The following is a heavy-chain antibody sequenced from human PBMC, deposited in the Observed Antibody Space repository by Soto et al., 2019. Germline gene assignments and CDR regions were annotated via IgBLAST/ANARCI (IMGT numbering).Heavy chain of an antibody. Sequence: KFQGRVTITRDTSASTAYMELSSLRSEDTAVYYCARGANGVDIWGQGTMVTVS. V-gene: IGHV1-3*01. J-gene: IGHJ3*02. D-gene: IGHD1-1*01. CDR3: ARGANGVDI.